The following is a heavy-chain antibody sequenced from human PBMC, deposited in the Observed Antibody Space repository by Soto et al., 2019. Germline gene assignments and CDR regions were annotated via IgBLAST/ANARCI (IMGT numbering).Heavy chain of an antibody. Sequence: GGSLRLSCAASGFTFSSYWMSWVRQAPGKGLEWVANIKQDGSEKYYVDSVKGRFTISRDNAKNSLYLQMNSLRAEDTAVYYCAREGSLTSYYPLYYPSYGMDVWGPGTTVTVSS. CDR2: IKQDGSEK. CDR3: AREGSLTSYYPLYYPSYGMDV. V-gene: IGHV3-7*03. CDR1: GFTFSSYW. D-gene: IGHD3-9*01. J-gene: IGHJ6*02.